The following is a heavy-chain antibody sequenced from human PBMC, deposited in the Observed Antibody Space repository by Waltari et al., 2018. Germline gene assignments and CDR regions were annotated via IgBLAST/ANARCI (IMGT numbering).Heavy chain of an antibody. J-gene: IGHJ6*02. V-gene: IGHV1-69*01. Sequence: QVQLVQSGAEVKKPGSSVKVSCKASGGTFSSYAISWVRQAPGQGLEWMGGIIPIFGTANYAQKFQGRVTITADESTSTAYMELSSLRSEDTAVYYCASYPTDYCTNGVCYPYYYGMDVCGQGTTVTVSS. CDR1: GGTFSSYA. CDR3: ASYPTDYCTNGVCYPYYYGMDV. CDR2: IIPIFGTA. D-gene: IGHD2-8*01.